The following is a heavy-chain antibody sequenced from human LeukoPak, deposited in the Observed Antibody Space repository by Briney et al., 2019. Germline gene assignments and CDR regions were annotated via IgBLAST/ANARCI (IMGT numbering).Heavy chain of an antibody. CDR1: GYTFTCYY. V-gene: IGHV1-2*02. Sequence: ASXKVSCKASGYTFTCYYMHWVRQAPGQGLEWMGWINPNSGGTNYAQKFQGRVTMTRDTSISTAYMELSRLRSDDTAVYYCARAGSPQSLSYGGNYYYYMDVWGKGTTVTVSS. CDR2: INPNSGGT. J-gene: IGHJ6*03. D-gene: IGHD4-23*01. CDR3: ARAGSPQSLSYGGNYYYYMDV.